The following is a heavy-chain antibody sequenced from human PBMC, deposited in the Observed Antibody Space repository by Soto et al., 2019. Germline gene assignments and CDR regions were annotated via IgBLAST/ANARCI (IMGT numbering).Heavy chain of an antibody. D-gene: IGHD6-19*01. CDR1: GFTFSNHW. CDR2: INTDGSFR. Sequence: EVQLVESGGGLVQPGGSLRLSCTASGFTFSNHWMHWVRQGPGQGLVWVSRINTDGSFRDYADSVRGRITISRDNAKNTLILQMNSLRAEDTAVYYCVRGTSAWSGKDYWGQGTLVTVSS. CDR3: VRGTSAWSGKDY. J-gene: IGHJ4*02. V-gene: IGHV3-74*01.